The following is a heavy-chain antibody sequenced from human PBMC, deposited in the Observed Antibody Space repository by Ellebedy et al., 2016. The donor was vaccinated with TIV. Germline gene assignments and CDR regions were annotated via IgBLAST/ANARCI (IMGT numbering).Heavy chain of an antibody. CDR3: AREYGGNSRAFDI. D-gene: IGHD4-23*01. J-gene: IGHJ3*02. Sequence: AASVKVSCKASGYTFTSYGISWVRQAPGQGLERMGWISAYNGNTNYAQKFQGRVTITADESTSTAYMELSSLRSEDTAVYYCAREYGGNSRAFDIWGQGTMVTVSS. CDR2: ISAYNGNT. CDR1: GYTFTSYG. V-gene: IGHV1-18*04.